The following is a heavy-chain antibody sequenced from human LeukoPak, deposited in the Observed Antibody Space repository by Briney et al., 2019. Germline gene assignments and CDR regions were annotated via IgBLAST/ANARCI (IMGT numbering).Heavy chain of an antibody. J-gene: IGHJ4*02. Sequence: GGSLRLSCAASGFTFSSYAMHWVRQAPGKGLEWVAVISYDGSNKYYADSVKGRFTISRDNSKNTLYLQMNSLRAEDTAVYYCAKGLSSRWLQPFDYWGQGTLVTVSS. CDR2: ISYDGSNK. CDR3: AKGLSSRWLQPFDY. CDR1: GFTFSSYA. V-gene: IGHV3-30*04. D-gene: IGHD5-24*01.